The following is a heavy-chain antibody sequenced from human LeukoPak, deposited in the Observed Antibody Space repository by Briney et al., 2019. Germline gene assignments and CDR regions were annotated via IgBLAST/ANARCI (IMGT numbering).Heavy chain of an antibody. CDR2: ISYNGSP. V-gene: IGHV4-59*01. J-gene: IGHJ6*02. CDR1: GGSISNSY. CDR3: ARDHWLLSSKTWYYYGLDV. Sequence: SQTLSLTCTVSGGSISNSYWSWIRLSPGKGLEWIGYISYNGSPDYSPSLKSRVTISSDTSKNQFFLIMRSVTAADTAVYYCARDHWLLSSKTWYYYGLDVWGQGTTVTVSS. D-gene: IGHD3-9*01.